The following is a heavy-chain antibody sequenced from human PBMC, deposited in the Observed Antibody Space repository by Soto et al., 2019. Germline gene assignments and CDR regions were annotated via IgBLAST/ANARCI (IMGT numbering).Heavy chain of an antibody. J-gene: IGHJ4*02. CDR1: GFTCSSYA. Sequence: GGSLRLSCAASGFTCSSYAMSWVRQAPGKGLEWVSAISGSGGSTYYADSVKGRFTISRDNSKNTLYLQMNSLRAEDTAVYYCAKVKLWAGAIDYWGQGTLVTVSS. CDR3: AKVKLWAGAIDY. V-gene: IGHV3-23*01. CDR2: ISGSGGST. D-gene: IGHD3-16*01.